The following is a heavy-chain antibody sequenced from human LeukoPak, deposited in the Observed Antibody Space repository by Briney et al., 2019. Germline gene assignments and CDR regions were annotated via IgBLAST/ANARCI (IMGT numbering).Heavy chain of an antibody. CDR1: GCTFTSYY. CDR2: INPSGGST. Sequence: ASVKVSCKASGCTFTSYYMHWVRQAPGQGLEWMGIINPSGGSTSYAQKFQGRVTMTRDMSTSTVYMELSSLRSEDTAVYYCARVKAGPYYYDSSGYYYSAWGQGTLVTVSS. J-gene: IGHJ5*02. CDR3: ARVKAGPYYYDSSGYYYSA. V-gene: IGHV1-46*01. D-gene: IGHD3-22*01.